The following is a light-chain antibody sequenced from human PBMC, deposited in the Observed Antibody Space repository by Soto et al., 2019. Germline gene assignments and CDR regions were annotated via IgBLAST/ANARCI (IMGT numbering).Light chain of an antibody. V-gene: IGKV1-5*03. CDR1: QSISVG. Sequence: ESQVTQVPSTMSASVGDRHAITCLSSQSISVGLAWYQQKPGQAPQLLIYRASSLDSGVPSRFRGIGSGTEFTLTISSLQSDDLAAYYRQQYNSHSQTFGQGTKVDIK. CDR3: QQYNSHSQT. J-gene: IGKJ1*01. CDR2: RAS.